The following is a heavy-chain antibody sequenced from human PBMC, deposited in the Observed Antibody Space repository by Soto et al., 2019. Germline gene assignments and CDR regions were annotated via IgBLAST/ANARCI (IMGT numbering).Heavy chain of an antibody. V-gene: IGHV1-46*03. Sequence: QVQLVQSGAEVKKPGASVKVSCKASGYTFTSYYMHWVRQAPGQGLEWMGIINPNGGSKSYAQKFPVRITMTSDTSTSTVYMEPSNLKPEDTAVYYCASGYGYYGNDWGPGTPVTVSS. D-gene: IGHD4-17*01. CDR3: ASGYGYYGND. J-gene: IGHJ4*02. CDR1: GYTFTSYY. CDR2: INPNGGSK.